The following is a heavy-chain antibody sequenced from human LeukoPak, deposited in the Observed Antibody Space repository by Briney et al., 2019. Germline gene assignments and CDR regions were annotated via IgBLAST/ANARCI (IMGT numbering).Heavy chain of an antibody. Sequence: GGSLRLSCAASGFTFSSYGMHWVRQAPGKGLEWVAVISYDGSNKYYADSVKGRFTISRDNSKNTLYLQMNSLRAEDTAVYYCARDRAWNYFDYWGQGTLVTVSS. J-gene: IGHJ4*02. CDR1: GFTFSSYG. CDR2: ISYDGSNK. CDR3: ARDRAWNYFDY. D-gene: IGHD3-3*01. V-gene: IGHV3-30*03.